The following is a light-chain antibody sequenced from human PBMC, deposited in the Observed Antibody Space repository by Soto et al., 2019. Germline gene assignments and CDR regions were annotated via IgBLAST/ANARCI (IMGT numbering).Light chain of an antibody. CDR2: EVK. V-gene: IGLV2-14*01. Sequence: QSALTQPASVSGSPGQSITISCTGTSTDVGGYKYVSWYQQHPGTAPKLMIFEVKGRPSGVSDRFSGSKSGNTASLTISGLQPEDEADYYCSSFSSSSTPYVFGTGTKVTVL. J-gene: IGLJ1*01. CDR3: SSFSSSSTPYV. CDR1: STDVGGYKY.